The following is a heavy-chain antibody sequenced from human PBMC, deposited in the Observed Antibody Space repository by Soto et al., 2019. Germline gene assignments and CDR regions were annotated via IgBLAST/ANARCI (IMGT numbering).Heavy chain of an antibody. J-gene: IGHJ6*02. CDR2: IIPISPTP. CDR3: AGDKDRQQLGGNYYDGIDV. CDR1: GGTFGNSA. D-gene: IGHD3-3*02. V-gene: IGHV1-69*05. Sequence: QVQLVQSGAEVKKPGSSVTVSCKASGGTFGNSAISWVRQAPGQGLEWMGGIIPISPTPDYAQKFQGRVTITTDESTSTAYKELTSLRSEDTAVYYCAGDKDRQQLGGNYYDGIDVGGQGTTVTVSS.